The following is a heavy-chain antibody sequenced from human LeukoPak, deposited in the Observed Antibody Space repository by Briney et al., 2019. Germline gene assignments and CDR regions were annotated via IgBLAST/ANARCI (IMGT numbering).Heavy chain of an antibody. CDR3: ARDPDSSGYYVFDY. V-gene: IGHV3-30*19. Sequence: PGGSLRLSCAASGFSFRNYGMHWVRQAPGKGLEWVAIISYDVSGKYYADSVKGRFTISRDNSKNTLYLQMNSLRVEDTAVYYCARDPDSSGYYVFDYWGQGTLVTVSS. J-gene: IGHJ4*02. D-gene: IGHD3-22*01. CDR1: GFSFRNYG. CDR2: ISYDVSGK.